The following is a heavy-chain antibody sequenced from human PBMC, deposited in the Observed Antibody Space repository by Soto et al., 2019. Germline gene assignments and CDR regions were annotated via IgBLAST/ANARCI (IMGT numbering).Heavy chain of an antibody. Sequence: QMPLVQSGPEVKKPGTSVKVSCKASGFTSTSSAVQWVRQARGQRLEWIGWIVVGSGNTNYAQKVQERVTITRDMSTSAAYMELSSLRSEDTAVYYCAAGVITFGGVIVLDYWGQGTLVTVSS. CDR3: AAGVITFGGVIVLDY. D-gene: IGHD3-16*02. J-gene: IGHJ4*02. V-gene: IGHV1-58*01. CDR2: IVVGSGNT. CDR1: GFTSTSSA.